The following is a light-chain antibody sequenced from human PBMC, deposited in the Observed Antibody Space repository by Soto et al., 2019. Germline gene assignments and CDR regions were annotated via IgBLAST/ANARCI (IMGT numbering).Light chain of an antibody. J-gene: IGKJ5*01. Sequence: EIVLTQSPATLSLSPGERATLSCRASQSVSSYLAWYQQKPGQAPRLLIYDVSTRATGIPAGFSGSGSGTDFTLTISSLEPEDFAVYYCQQRSNWPPAITFGQGTRLEIK. CDR2: DVS. V-gene: IGKV3-11*01. CDR3: QQRSNWPPAIT. CDR1: QSVSSY.